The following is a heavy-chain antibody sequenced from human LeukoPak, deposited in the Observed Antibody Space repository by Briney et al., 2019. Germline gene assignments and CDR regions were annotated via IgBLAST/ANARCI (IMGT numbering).Heavy chain of an antibody. Sequence: PSQTLSLTCTVSGGSISSGGYYWSWIRQHPGKGLEWIGYIYYSGSTYYNPSLKSRVTISVDTSKNQFSLKLSSVTAADTAVYYCARERTYYYDSSGGDHGSDPWGQGTLVTVSS. CDR1: GGSISSGGYY. CDR3: ARERTYYYDSSGGDHGSDP. CDR2: IYYSGST. J-gene: IGHJ5*02. D-gene: IGHD3-22*01. V-gene: IGHV4-31*03.